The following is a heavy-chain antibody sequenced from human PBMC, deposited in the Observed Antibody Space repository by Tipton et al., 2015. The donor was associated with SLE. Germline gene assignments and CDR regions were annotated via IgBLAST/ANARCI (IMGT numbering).Heavy chain of an antibody. J-gene: IGHJ4*02. D-gene: IGHD3-3*01. CDR3: ALDFWSGYFRYFDH. CDR2: ISSRTSTTI. Sequence: LSLTCAASGFSFSSYGMNWVRQAPGKGLEWVSYISSRTSTTIYYADSVKGRFTISRDDAKNSLYLQMNSLRAEDTAVYYCALDFWSGYFRYFDHWGQGSLVTVSS. V-gene: IGHV3-48*01. CDR1: GFSFSSYG.